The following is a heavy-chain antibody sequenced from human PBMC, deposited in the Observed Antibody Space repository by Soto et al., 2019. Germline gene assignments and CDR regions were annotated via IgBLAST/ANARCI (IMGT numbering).Heavy chain of an antibody. CDR2: IYYSGST. CDR1: GGSISSSSYY. J-gene: IGHJ3*02. V-gene: IGHV4-39*01. D-gene: IGHD3-22*01. CDR3: ARRYQSYDSSGAFDI. Sequence: SETPSLTCTVSGGSISSSSYYWGWIRQPPGKGLEWIGSIYYSGSTYYNPSLKSRVTISVDTSKNQFSLKLSSVTAADTAVYYCARRYQSYDSSGAFDIWGQGTMVTVSS.